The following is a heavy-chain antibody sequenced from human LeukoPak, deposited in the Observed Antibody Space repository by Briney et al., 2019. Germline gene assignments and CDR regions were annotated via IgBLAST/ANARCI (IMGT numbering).Heavy chain of an antibody. CDR1: GGSINSYY. D-gene: IGHD3-22*01. CDR3: ARGAPYYYDSSGYLFDY. CDR2: IYYSGST. J-gene: IGHJ4*02. Sequence: SETLSLTCTVSGGSINSYYWSWIRQPPGKGLEWIGYIYYSGSTNYNPSLKSRVNISVDTSKNQFSLKLSSVTAADTAVYSCARGAPYYYDSSGYLFDYWGQGTLVTVSS. V-gene: IGHV4-59*12.